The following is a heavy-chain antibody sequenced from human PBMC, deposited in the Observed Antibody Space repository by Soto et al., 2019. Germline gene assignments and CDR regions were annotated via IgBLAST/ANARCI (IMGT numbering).Heavy chain of an antibody. CDR1: GFSFSSYG. Sequence: QVQLVESGGGVVQPGRSLRLSCAASGFSFSSYGMHWVLQAPGKGLEWVAVILDDGSDKDYTDAVKGRFTISRDNSKNTLYLEMNSLRAEDTAVYYCARDDDYGDNGLDYWGQGTLVTVSS. J-gene: IGHJ4*02. V-gene: IGHV3-33*01. CDR2: ILDDGSDK. CDR3: ARDDDYGDNGLDY. D-gene: IGHD4-17*01.